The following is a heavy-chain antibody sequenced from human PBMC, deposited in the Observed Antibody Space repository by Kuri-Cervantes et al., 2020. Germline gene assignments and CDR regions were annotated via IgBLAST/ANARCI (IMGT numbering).Heavy chain of an antibody. V-gene: IGHV4-4*07. Sequence: SETLSLTCTVSGGSISSYYWSWVRQPAGKGLEWIGRIYTSGSTNYNPSLKSRVTISVDTSKNQFSLKLSSVTAADTAVYYCARAPRRQDAFDIWGQGTMVTVSS. D-gene: IGHD1-14*01. CDR3: ARAPRRQDAFDI. CDR1: GGSISSYY. J-gene: IGHJ3*02. CDR2: IYTSGST.